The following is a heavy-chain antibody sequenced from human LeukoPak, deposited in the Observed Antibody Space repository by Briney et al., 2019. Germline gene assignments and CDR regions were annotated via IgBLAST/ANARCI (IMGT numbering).Heavy chain of an antibody. J-gene: IGHJ4*02. CDR2: IYYSGST. V-gene: IGHV4-59*08. CDR1: GGSISSYY. D-gene: IGHD1-1*01. CDR3: SRGTSLAAGAF. Sequence: ASETLSLTCTVSGGSISSYYWSWIRQPPGKGLEWIGYIYYSGSTNYNPSLKSRVTISVDTSKNQFSLKLSSVTAADTAVYYCSRGTSLAAGAFWAQGTLVTVSS.